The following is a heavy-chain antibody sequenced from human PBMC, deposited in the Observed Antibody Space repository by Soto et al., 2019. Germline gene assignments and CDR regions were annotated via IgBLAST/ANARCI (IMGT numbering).Heavy chain of an antibody. CDR3: ASAYDSSAYTFDF. D-gene: IGHD3-22*01. CDR2: IYHDGIT. Sequence: SETLSLTCAVTGFSITSGYYWGWVRQPPGKGLEWIGNIYHDGITYYNPSLKSRVTMSVDTSNNQFSLRLTSVTAADTAVYYCASAYDSSAYTFDFWGQGTLVTVSS. CDR1: GFSITSGYY. J-gene: IGHJ4*02. V-gene: IGHV4-38-2*01.